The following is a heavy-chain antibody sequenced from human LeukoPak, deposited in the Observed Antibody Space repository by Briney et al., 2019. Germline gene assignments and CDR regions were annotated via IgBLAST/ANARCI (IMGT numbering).Heavy chain of an antibody. J-gene: IGHJ4*02. CDR3: ARGPNYVVQGGYFDY. V-gene: IGHV3-33*01. D-gene: IGHD3-10*01. CDR2: IWYDGTNK. CDR1: GFTLSSYG. Sequence: GGSLRLSCAASGFTLSSYGMHWVRQAPGKGLEWVAVIWYDGTNKYYADSVKGRFTISRDNSKNTLYLQMNSLRAEDTAVYYCARGPNYVVQGGYFDYWGQGTLVTVSS.